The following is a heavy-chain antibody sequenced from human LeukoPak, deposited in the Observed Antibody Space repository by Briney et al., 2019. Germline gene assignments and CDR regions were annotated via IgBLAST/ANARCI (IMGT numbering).Heavy chain of an antibody. J-gene: IGHJ4*02. CDR3: ARGPATTGNSCYVYY. D-gene: IGHD2-2*01. V-gene: IGHV4-34*01. CDR2: INHSGST. CDR1: GEPFSGYY. Sequence: PSETLSLTCAVYGEPFSGYYRSWIRQPPGKGLEWIGEINHSGSTNYNPSLKSRVTISVDTSKNQFSLMLSSVTAADTAVYYCARGPATTGNSCYVYYWGQGTLVTVSS.